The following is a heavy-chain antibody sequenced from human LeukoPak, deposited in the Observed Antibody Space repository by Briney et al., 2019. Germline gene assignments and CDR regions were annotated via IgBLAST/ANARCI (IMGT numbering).Heavy chain of an antibody. J-gene: IGHJ4*02. V-gene: IGHV1-18*01. CDR1: GYTFTSYG. CDR2: ISAYNGNT. Sequence: ASVTVSCKASGYTFTSYGISWVRQAPGQGLEWMGWISAYNGNTNYAQKLQGRVTMTTDTSTSTAYMELRSLRSDDTAVYYCARAITTTSISGSYYFDYWGQGTLVTVSS. D-gene: IGHD1-26*01. CDR3: ARAITTTSISGSYYFDY.